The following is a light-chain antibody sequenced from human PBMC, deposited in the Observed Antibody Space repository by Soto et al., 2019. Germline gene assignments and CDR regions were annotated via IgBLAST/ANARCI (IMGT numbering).Light chain of an antibody. CDR2: GAS. Sequence: TQSPGTLSSSPGERATLSCRASQSVSSNYLAWYQQKPGQAPRLLIYGASSRATGIPDRFSGSGSGTDFTLTIDRLESEDFAVYFCQQYGDLPWTFGQGTKV. CDR1: QSVSSNY. CDR3: QQYGDLPWT. J-gene: IGKJ1*01. V-gene: IGKV3-20*01.